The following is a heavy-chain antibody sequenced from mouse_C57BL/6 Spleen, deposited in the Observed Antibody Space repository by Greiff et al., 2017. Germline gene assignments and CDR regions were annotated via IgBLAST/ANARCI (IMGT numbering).Heavy chain of an antibody. J-gene: IGHJ2*01. CDR3: ARRFITTVVATRYFDY. V-gene: IGHV5-6*01. Sequence: EVHLVESGGDLVKPGGSLKLSCAASGFTFSSYGMSWVRQTPDKRLEWVATISSGGSYTYYPDSVKGRFTISRDNAKNTLYLQMSSLKSEDTAMYYCARRFITTVVATRYFDYWGQGTTLTVSS. D-gene: IGHD1-1*01. CDR2: ISSGGSYT. CDR1: GFTFSSYG.